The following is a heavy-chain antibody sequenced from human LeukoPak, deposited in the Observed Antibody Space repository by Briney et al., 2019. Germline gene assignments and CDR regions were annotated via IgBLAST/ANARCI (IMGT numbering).Heavy chain of an antibody. CDR1: GYSISSGYY. J-gene: IGHJ6*02. D-gene: IGHD3-10*01. V-gene: IGHV4-38-2*02. Sequence: SETLSLTCTVSGYSISSGYYWGWIRQPPGKGLEWIGSIYHSGSTYYNPSLKSRVTISVDTSKNQFSLKLSSVTAADTAVYYCARDVRNYYGSGRVRYGMDVWGQGTTATVSS. CDR3: ARDVRNYYGSGRVRYGMDV. CDR2: IYHSGST.